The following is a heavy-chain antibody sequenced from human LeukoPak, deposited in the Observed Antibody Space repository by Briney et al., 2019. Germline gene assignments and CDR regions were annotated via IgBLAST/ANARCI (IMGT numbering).Heavy chain of an antibody. J-gene: IGHJ4*02. CDR3: ARDLKRDYYDSTGYSIDY. V-gene: IGHV3-74*01. CDR2: INSDGSST. CDR1: GFTFSSYW. Sequence: PGGSLRLSCAASGFTFSSYWMHWVRQALGKGLVWVSRINSDGSSTSYADSVKGRFTISRDNAKNTLYLQMNSLRAEDTAVYYCARDLKRDYYDSTGYSIDYWGQGALVTVSS. D-gene: IGHD3-22*01.